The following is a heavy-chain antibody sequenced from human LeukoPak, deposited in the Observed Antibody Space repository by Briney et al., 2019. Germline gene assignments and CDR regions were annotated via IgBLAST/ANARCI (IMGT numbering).Heavy chain of an antibody. CDR1: GYTFTSYD. V-gene: IGHV1-8*03. CDR3: ARVESVARRTRIDY. Sequence: ASAKVSCKASGYTFTSYDINWVRQATGQGLEWMGWMNPNSGNTGYAQKFQGRVTITRNTSISTAYMELSSLRSEDTAVYYCARVESVARRTRIDYWGQGTLVTVSS. CDR2: MNPNSGNT. D-gene: IGHD6-19*01. J-gene: IGHJ4*02.